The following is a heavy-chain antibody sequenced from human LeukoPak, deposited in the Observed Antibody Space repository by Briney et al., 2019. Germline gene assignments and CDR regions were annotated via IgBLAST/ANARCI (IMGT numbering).Heavy chain of an antibody. D-gene: IGHD1-26*01. J-gene: IGHJ4*02. CDR1: GFTFSNSG. CDR3: ARDLEGVGATQGFDY. Sequence: GGSLRLSCAASGFTFSNSGMHWVRQAPGKGLEWVAIIWDDGGSEYYADSVKGRFTISRDNSKNTLYLQMHSLRAEDKAVYYCARDLEGVGATQGFDYWGQGTLVTVSS. V-gene: IGHV3-33*01. CDR2: IWDDGGSE.